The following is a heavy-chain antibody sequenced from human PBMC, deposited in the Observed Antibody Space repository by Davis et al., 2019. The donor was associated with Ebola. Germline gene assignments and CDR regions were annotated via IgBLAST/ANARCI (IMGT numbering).Heavy chain of an antibody. D-gene: IGHD5-18*01. CDR3: ARYTSMVSFDL. CDR2: FYSGGST. Sequence: GESLKISCAASGLTVSSHYMSWVRQPPGTGLEWVSTFYSGGSTFYADSVKGRFTISRDNSKNTLYLQMNSLRAEDTAVYYCARYTSMVSFDLWGQGTLVTVSS. CDR1: GLTVSSHY. J-gene: IGHJ4*02. V-gene: IGHV3-53*01.